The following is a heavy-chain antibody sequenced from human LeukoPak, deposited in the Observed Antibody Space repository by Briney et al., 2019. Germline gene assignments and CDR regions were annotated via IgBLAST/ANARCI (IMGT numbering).Heavy chain of an antibody. CDR1: GFTFSNHW. V-gene: IGHV3-7*01. CDR2: IKQDGSEK. J-gene: IGHJ4*02. Sequence: GGSLRLSCAASGFTFSNHWMNWLRQAPGKGLEWVANIKQDGSEKYYVDSVEGRFTISRDNAKNSLYLQMNSLRAEDTAVYYCARVIDFWSGYYLDYWGQGTLVTVSS. D-gene: IGHD3-3*01. CDR3: ARVIDFWSGYYLDY.